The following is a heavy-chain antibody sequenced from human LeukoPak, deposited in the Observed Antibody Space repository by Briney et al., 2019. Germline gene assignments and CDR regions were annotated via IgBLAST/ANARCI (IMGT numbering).Heavy chain of an antibody. Sequence: GGSLRLSCAASGFTFSNYSMNWVRQAPGKGLEWVSYISSSSSYIYYADSVKGRFTISRDNAKNSLYLQMNSLRAEDTAVYYCVRERRYDYVWGSYFAYWGQGILVTVSS. D-gene: IGHD3-16*01. CDR2: ISSSSSYI. CDR1: GFTFSNYS. J-gene: IGHJ4*02. V-gene: IGHV3-21*01. CDR3: VRERRYDYVWGSYFAY.